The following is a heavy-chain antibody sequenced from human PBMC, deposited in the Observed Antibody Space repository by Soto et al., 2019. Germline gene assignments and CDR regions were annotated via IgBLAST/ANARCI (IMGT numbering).Heavy chain of an antibody. V-gene: IGHV5-51*01. CDR1: GYSFANYW. Sequence: GESLKISCKGSGYSFANYWIGWVRQMPGKGLEWMGIIYPGDSDTRYSPSFQGQVTISADKSISTAYLQWSSLKASDTAMYYCARLCYYDSSGYYYGVYWFDPWGQGTLVTVSS. CDR2: IYPGDSDT. D-gene: IGHD3-22*01. CDR3: ARLCYYDSSGYYYGVYWFDP. J-gene: IGHJ5*02.